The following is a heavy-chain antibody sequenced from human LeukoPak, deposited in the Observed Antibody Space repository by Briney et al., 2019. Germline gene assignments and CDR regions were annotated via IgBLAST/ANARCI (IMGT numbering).Heavy chain of an antibody. D-gene: IGHD3-22*01. CDR2: INHSGST. CDR3: ARGPQIGWFDP. V-gene: IGHV4-34*01. CDR1: GGPFSGYY. J-gene: IGHJ5*02. Sequence: PSETLSLTCAVYGGPFSGYYWSWIRQPPGKGLEWIGEINHSGSTNYNPSLKSRVTISVDTSKNQFSLKLSSVTAADTAVYYCARGPQIGWFDPWGQGTLVTVSS.